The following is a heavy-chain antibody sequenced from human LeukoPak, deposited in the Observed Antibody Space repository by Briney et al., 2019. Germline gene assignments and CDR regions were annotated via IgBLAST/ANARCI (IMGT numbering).Heavy chain of an antibody. CDR2: ISYDGSNK. Sequence: PGGSLRLSCAASGFTFSSYAMHWVRQAPGKGLEWVAVISYDGSNKYYADSVKGRFTISRDNAKNSLYLQMSSLRAEDTAVYFCARGPIVMAAHYYMDVWGKGTTVTVS. D-gene: IGHD3-22*01. J-gene: IGHJ6*03. V-gene: IGHV3-30*04. CDR1: GFTFSSYA. CDR3: ARGPIVMAAHYYMDV.